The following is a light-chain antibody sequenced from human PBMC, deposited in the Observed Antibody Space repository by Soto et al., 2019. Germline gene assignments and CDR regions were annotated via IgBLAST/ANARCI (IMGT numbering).Light chain of an antibody. V-gene: IGKV1-33*01. J-gene: IGKJ5*01. CDR1: QNINNY. Sequence: DIQMTQSPSSLSASVGDRVTITCQASQNINNYLNWYQQKPGRAPKLLIYDASNLEARVPSRFRGSGSGKDFTFTNSRLQPEDIATYYCQQYENLPTFGQGTRLEIK. CDR3: QQYENLPT. CDR2: DAS.